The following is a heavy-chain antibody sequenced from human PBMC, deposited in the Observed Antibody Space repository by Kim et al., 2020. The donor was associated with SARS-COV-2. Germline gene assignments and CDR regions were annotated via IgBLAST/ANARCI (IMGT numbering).Heavy chain of an antibody. J-gene: IGHJ4*02. CDR1: GGSISSYY. V-gene: IGHV4-59*01. CDR3: AREGGRTMVFDY. Sequence: SETLSLTCTVSGGSISSYYWSWIRQPPGKGLEWIGYIYYSGSTNYNPSLKSRVTISVDTSKNQFSLKLSSVTAADTAVYYCAREGGRTMVFDYWGQGTLVTVSS. CDR2: IYYSGST. D-gene: IGHD3-10*01.